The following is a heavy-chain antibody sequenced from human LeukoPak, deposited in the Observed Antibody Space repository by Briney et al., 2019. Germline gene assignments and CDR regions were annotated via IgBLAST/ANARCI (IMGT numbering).Heavy chain of an antibody. D-gene: IGHD4/OR15-4a*01. V-gene: IGHV3-53*01. CDR2: ISTSGTP. CDR1: GFTFSRYA. CDR3: ARRAGAYSHPYDY. Sequence: GGSLRLSCDASGFTFSRYAMSWVRQAPGKGPEWVSLISTSGTPHYADFVKGRFTISRDNSKNTLYLQMNSLRAEDTAVYYCARRAGAYSHPYDYWGQGTLVTVSS. J-gene: IGHJ4*02.